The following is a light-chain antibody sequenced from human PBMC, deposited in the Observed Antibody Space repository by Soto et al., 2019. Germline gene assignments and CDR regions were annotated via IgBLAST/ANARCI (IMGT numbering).Light chain of an antibody. J-gene: IGLJ1*01. CDR2: EVS. Sequence: QSALTQPASVSGSPGQSITISCTGTSSDVGGYNFVSWYQQHPGKAPKLLIYEVSDRPSGVSNRFSGSKSDNTASLTISGLQAEDEGDYYCTSYTSSSLYVFGTGTKLTVL. CDR1: SSDVGGYNF. V-gene: IGLV2-14*01. CDR3: TSYTSSSLYV.